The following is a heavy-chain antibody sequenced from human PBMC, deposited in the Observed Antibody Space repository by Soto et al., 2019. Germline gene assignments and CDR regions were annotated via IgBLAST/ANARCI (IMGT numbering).Heavy chain of an antibody. J-gene: IGHJ6*03. Sequence: GGSLRLSCAASGFTFSNAWMSCVRQAPGKRLEWIGRIKSKTDGGTTDYAAPVKGRFTISRDDSKNTLYLQMNSLKTEDTAVYYCTTYWLGYCTNGVCYSYYYYYMDVWGKGTTVTVSS. CDR2: IKSKTDGGTT. CDR3: TTYWLGYCTNGVCYSYYYYYMDV. CDR1: GFTFSNAW. V-gene: IGHV3-15*01. D-gene: IGHD2-8*01.